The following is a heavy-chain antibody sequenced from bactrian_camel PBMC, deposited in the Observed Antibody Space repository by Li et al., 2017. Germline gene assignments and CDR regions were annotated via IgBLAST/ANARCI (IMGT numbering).Heavy chain of an antibody. Sequence: QLVESGGGSVQAGGSLRLSCAASAYTGGPFYMAYFRQAPGQEREAVAAIDKSGYTTYTYSVEGRFTISRDSTTNTLYLDMNSLKPEDTAMYYCAIDSTTGAYCHSLINFDFWGQGTQVTVS. J-gene: IGHJ4*01. D-gene: IGHD3*01. V-gene: IGHV3S55*01. CDR3: AIDSTTGAYCHSLINFDF. CDR2: IDKSGYT. CDR1: AYTGGPFY.